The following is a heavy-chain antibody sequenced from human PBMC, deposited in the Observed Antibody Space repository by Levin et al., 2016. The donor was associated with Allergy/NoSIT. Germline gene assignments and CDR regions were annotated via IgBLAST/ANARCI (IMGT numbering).Heavy chain of an antibody. D-gene: IGHD3-22*01. V-gene: IGHV4-31*02. CDR3: ARGYYYDSSGYFQFDY. Sequence: WIRQPPGKGLEWIGYIYYSGSTYYNPSLKSRVTISVDTSKNQFSLKLSSVTAADTAVYYCARGYYYDSSGYFQFDYWGQGTLVTVSS. CDR2: IYYSGST. J-gene: IGHJ4*02.